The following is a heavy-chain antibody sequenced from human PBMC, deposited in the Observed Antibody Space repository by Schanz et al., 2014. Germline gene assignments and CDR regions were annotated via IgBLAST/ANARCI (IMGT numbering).Heavy chain of an antibody. D-gene: IGHD5-12*01. CDR3: ARGDISGYNGGLMDT. J-gene: IGHJ5*02. CDR1: GDSITSNRW. V-gene: IGHV4-4*02. Sequence: QVHLQESGPGLVKPSGTLSLTCAVSGDSITSNRWWSWVRQPPGKGLEWIGEIYHSGRTNYDPSLKSRVTISMDNSNNQLSLKVSSVTAADTAIYYCARGDISGYNGGLMDTWGQGTLVTVSS. CDR2: IYHSGRT.